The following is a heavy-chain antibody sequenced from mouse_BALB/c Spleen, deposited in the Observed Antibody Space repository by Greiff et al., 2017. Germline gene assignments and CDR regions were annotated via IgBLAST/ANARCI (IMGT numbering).Heavy chain of an antibody. CDR2: ISSGSSTI. Sequence: EVHLVESGGGLVQPGGSRKLSCAASGFTFSSFGMHWVRQAPEKGLEWVAYISSGSSTIYYADTVKGRFTISRDNPKNTLFLQMTSLRSEDTAMYYCARGDGYSHFDYWGQGTTLTVSS. J-gene: IGHJ2*01. V-gene: IGHV5-17*02. D-gene: IGHD2-3*01. CDR3: ARGDGYSHFDY. CDR1: GFTFSSFG.